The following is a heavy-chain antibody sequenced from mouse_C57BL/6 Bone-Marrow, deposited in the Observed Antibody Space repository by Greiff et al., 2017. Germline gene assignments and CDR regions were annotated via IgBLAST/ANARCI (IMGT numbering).Heavy chain of an antibody. V-gene: IGHV1-9*01. CDR1: GYTFTGYW. D-gene: IGHD2-5*01. CDR3: ARLYYSNYGRPYWYFDV. J-gene: IGHJ1*03. Sequence: QVQLQQSGAELMKPGASVKLSCKATGYTFTGYWIEWVKQRPGHGLEWIGEILPGSGSTNYNEKFKGKATFTADTSSNTAYMQLSSLTTEDSAIYYCARLYYSNYGRPYWYFDVWGTGTTVTVSS. CDR2: ILPGSGST.